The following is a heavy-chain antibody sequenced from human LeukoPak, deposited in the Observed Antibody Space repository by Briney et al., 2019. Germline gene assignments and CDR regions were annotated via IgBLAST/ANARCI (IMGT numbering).Heavy chain of an antibody. CDR3: ARSLSNTVRGVGDY. CDR2: MSSDGSST. CDR1: GFTFSNYW. D-gene: IGHD3-10*01. Sequence: GGSLRLSCAASGFTFSNYWMNWVRQVPGEGLMWVSRMSSDGSSTNYADSVKGRFTISRDNAKNTLYLQMNSLRAEDTAVYYCARSLSNTVRGVGDYWGQGTLVTVSS. J-gene: IGHJ4*02. V-gene: IGHV3-74*01.